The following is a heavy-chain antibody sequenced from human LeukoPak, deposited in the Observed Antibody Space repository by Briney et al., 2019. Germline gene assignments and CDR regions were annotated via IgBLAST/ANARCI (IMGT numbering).Heavy chain of an antibody. V-gene: IGHV3-53*01. Sequence: GGSLRLSCAASGFTVNSNYMSWVRRAPGKGLEWVSVIYSGGSTYYADSVKGRFTISRDNSKNTLYLQMNSLRAEDTAVYYCAIAAYDAFDIWGQGTMVTVSS. J-gene: IGHJ3*02. CDR1: GFTVNSNY. CDR2: IYSGGST. D-gene: IGHD2-15*01. CDR3: AIAAYDAFDI.